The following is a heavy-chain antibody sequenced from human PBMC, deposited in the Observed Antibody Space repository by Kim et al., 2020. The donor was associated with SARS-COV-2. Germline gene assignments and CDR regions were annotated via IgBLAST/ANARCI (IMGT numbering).Heavy chain of an antibody. D-gene: IGHD5-18*01. CDR3: ARAHRGLKGYSYGPFDY. V-gene: IGHV4-34*01. J-gene: IGHJ4*02. Sequence: LKSRVTISVDTSKNQFSLKLSSVTAADTAVYYCARAHRGLKGYSYGPFDYWGQGTLVTVSS.